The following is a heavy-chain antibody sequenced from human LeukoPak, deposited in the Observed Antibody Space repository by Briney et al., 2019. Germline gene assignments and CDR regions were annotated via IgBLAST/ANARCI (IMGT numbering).Heavy chain of an antibody. CDR2: INHSGST. D-gene: IGHD6-13*01. V-gene: IGHV4-34*01. CDR1: GGSLSSYY. J-gene: IGHJ4*02. CDR3: ARPYSSSWHGSFDY. Sequence: SETLSLTCTVSGGSLSSYYWSWIRQPPGKGLEWIGEINHSGSTNYNPSLKSRVTISVDTSKNQFSLKLSSVTAADTAVYYCARPYSSSWHGSFDYWGQGTLVTVSS.